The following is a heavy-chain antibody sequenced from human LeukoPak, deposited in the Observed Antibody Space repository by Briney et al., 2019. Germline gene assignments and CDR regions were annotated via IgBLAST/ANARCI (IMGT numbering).Heavy chain of an antibody. J-gene: IGHJ4*02. CDR3: ARRWGDSSSFFDY. CDR1: GFTFSRYW. V-gene: IGHV3-7*01. Sequence: PGGSLRLSCAASGFTFSRYWMTWVRQAPGKGLEWVANIKQDGSEKYYVDSVKGRFTISRDNAKNSLYLQMNSLRAEDTAVYYCARRWGDSSSFFDYWGQGTLVTVSS. CDR2: IKQDGSEK. D-gene: IGHD6-6*01.